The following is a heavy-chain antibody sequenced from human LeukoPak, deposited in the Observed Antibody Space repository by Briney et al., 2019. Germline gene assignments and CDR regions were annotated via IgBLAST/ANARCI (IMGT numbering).Heavy chain of an antibody. V-gene: IGHV3-48*03. J-gene: IGHJ4*02. CDR2: INDGANII. CDR3: AGGPQFSGSHGF. CDR1: GFTFSNFE. Sequence: GGSLRLSCEVSGFTFSNFEMAWVRQGPGMGLEWLAYINDGANIIRYADTVRGRFTISRDSVKKSGFLQMNSLRVDDTAIYYCAGGPQFSGSHGFWGQGTLVTVSS. D-gene: IGHD1-26*01.